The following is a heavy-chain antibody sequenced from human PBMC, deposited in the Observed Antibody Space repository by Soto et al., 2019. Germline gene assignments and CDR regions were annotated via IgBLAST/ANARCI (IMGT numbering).Heavy chain of an antibody. CDR2: ITWDDDR. CDR1: GFSLSTSGMC. CDR3: ARIPYGSSGYDVFDI. Sequence: SGPTLVNPTQTLTLTCTFSGFSLSTSGMCVSWIRQPPGKALEWLALITWDDDRYYTTSLKTRLTISKDTSKNQVVLTMTNMDPVDTATYYCARIPYGSSGYDVFDIWGQGTMVTVSS. V-gene: IGHV2-70*01. D-gene: IGHD3-22*01. J-gene: IGHJ3*02.